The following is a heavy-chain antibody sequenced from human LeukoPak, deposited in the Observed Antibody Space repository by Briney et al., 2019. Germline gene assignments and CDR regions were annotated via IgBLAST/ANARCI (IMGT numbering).Heavy chain of an antibody. D-gene: IGHD3-10*01. V-gene: IGHV4-39*01. J-gene: IGHJ5*02. CDR1: GGSISSSSYY. CDR2: IYYSGST. Sequence: SETLSLTCTVSGGSISSSSYYWGWIRQPPGKGLEWIGSIYYSGSTYYNPSLKSRVTISVDTSKNQSSLKLSSVTAADTAVYYCARGGAGGSGSFSPQYNWFDPWGQGTLVTVSS. CDR3: ARGGAGGSGSFSPQYNWFDP.